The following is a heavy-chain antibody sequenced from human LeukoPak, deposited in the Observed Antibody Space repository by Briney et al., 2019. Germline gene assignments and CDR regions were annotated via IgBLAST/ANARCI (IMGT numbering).Heavy chain of an antibody. CDR2: IHYSGRT. D-gene: IGHD4-11*01. J-gene: IGHJ5*02. CDR3: ARRGYGNYVPRGWFDP. Sequence: SETLSLTCTVSGGSITSSSYYWGWIRQPPGKGLEWIGSIHYSGRTYYNPSLKSRVTMPVDTSKNRFSLKVTYVAAADTAVYYCARRGYGNYVPRGWFDPWGQGTLVTVSS. CDR1: GGSITSSSYY. V-gene: IGHV4-39*07.